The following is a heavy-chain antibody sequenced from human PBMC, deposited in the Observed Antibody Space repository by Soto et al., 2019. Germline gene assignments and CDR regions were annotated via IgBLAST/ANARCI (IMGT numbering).Heavy chain of an antibody. V-gene: IGHV4-61*01. CDR3: ARWPTGGYYDSSGYFDY. CDR1: GGSVSSGSYY. Sequence: LFLTCTVSGGSVSSGSYYWSWIRQPPGKGLEWIGYIYYSGSTNYNPSLKSRVTISVDTSKNQFSLKLSSVTAADTAVYYCARWPTGGYYDSSGYFDYWGQGTLVTVSS. J-gene: IGHJ4*02. CDR2: IYYSGST. D-gene: IGHD3-22*01.